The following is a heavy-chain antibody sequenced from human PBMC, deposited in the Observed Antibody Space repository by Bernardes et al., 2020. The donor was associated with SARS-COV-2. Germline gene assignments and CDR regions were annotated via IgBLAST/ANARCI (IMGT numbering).Heavy chain of an antibody. CDR1: GFTFSSYG. CDR2: ISYDGSNK. J-gene: IGHJ6*02. CDR3: AKDLKGAYYDFWSGYVAYYYYGMDV. Sequence: GGSLRLSCAASGFTFSSYGMHWVRQAPGKGLEWVAVISYDGSNKYYADSVKGRFTISRDTSKNTLYLQMNSLRAEDTAVYYCAKDLKGAYYDFWSGYVAYYYYGMDVWGQGTTVTVSS. V-gene: IGHV3-30*18. D-gene: IGHD3-3*01.